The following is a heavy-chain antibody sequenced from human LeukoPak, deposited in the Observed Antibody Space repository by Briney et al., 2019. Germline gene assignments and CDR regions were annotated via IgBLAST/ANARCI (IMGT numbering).Heavy chain of an antibody. J-gene: IGHJ4*02. Sequence: PGGSLRLSCAASGFTFSSYEMNWVRQAPGKGLEWVSYISSSGSTIYYADSVKGRFTISRDNSKNTLYLQMNSLRAEGTAVYYCAKGDKGYCTNGVCLFDYWGQGTLVTVSS. CDR1: GFTFSSYE. CDR2: ISSSGSTI. V-gene: IGHV3-48*03. D-gene: IGHD2-8*01. CDR3: AKGDKGYCTNGVCLFDY.